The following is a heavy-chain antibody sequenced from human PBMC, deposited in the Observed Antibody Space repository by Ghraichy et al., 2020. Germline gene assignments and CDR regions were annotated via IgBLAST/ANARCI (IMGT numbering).Heavy chain of an antibody. J-gene: IGHJ6*03. CDR3: ARMDMRSWYYYYYMDV. Sequence: SETLSLTCTVSGGSISSSSYYWGWIRQPPGKGLEWIGSIYYSGSTYYNPSLKSRVTISVDTSKNQFSLKLSSVTAADTAVYYCARMDMRSWYYYYYMDVWGKGTTVTVSS. CDR1: GGSISSSSYY. CDR2: IYYSGST. D-gene: IGHD6-13*01. V-gene: IGHV4-39*01.